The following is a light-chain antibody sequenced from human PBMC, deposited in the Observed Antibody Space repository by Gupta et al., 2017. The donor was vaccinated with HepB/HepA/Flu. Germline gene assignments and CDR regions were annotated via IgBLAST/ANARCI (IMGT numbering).Light chain of an antibody. CDR2: GAS. Sequence: EIVLTQSPGTLSLSPGERATLSCRASQSLSGSLLAWYQQKPGQAPRLPIYGASSRANGIPDRFTGSGSGTDFTLTINRLEPEDFAVYFCHQYGASPRTFGQGTKVEIK. V-gene: IGKV3-20*01. CDR1: QSLSGSL. CDR3: HQYGASPRT. J-gene: IGKJ1*01.